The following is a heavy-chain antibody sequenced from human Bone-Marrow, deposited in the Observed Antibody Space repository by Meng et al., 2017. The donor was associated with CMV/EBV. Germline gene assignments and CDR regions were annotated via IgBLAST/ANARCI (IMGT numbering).Heavy chain of an antibody. Sequence: GESLKISCAASGFTFSSYWMHWVRQVPGKGLVWVSRINSDGSSTSYVDSVKGRFTISRDNAKNTLYLQMNSLRAEDTAVYYCARDGRPYYDFWSGYYDYYYGMDVWGKGTTVTVSS. CDR3: ARDGRPYYDFWSGYYDYYYGMDV. CDR1: GFTFSSYW. V-gene: IGHV3-74*01. D-gene: IGHD3-3*01. J-gene: IGHJ6*04. CDR2: INSDGSST.